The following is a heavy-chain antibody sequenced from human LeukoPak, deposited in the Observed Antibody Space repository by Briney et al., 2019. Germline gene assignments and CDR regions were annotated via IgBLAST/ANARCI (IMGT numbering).Heavy chain of an antibody. CDR2: IYYSGTT. CDR1: GGSISSYY. Sequence: SETLSLTCTVSGGSISSYYWNWIRQPPGKGLEWIGYIYYSGTTNYNPSLKSRVTISVDTSKNQFSLKLSSVTAADTAVYYCATSTYYYDSSGYYSIDAFDIWGQGTMVTVSS. CDR3: ATSTYYYDSSGYYSIDAFDI. D-gene: IGHD3-22*01. V-gene: IGHV4-59*01. J-gene: IGHJ3*02.